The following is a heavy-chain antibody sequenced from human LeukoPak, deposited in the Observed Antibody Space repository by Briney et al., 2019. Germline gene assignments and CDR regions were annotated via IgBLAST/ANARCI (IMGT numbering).Heavy chain of an antibody. CDR3: ARAWYYYDSSGYYPFDY. V-gene: IGHV4-34*01. D-gene: IGHD3-22*01. CDR2: INHSGST. Sequence: PSETLSLTCAVYGGSFSGYYWSWIRQPPGKGLEWXGEINHSGSTNYNPSLKSRVTISVDTSKNQFSLKLSSVTAADTAVYYCARAWYYYDSSGYYPFDYWGQGTLVTVSS. J-gene: IGHJ4*02. CDR1: GGSFSGYY.